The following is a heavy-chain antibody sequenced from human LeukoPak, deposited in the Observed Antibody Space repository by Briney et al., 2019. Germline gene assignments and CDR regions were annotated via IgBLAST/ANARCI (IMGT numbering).Heavy chain of an antibody. Sequence: SQTLSLTCAISGDSVSSNSAAWNWIRQSPSRGLEWLGRTYYRSKWYNDYAVSVKSRITINPDTSKNQFSLQLNSVTPEDTAVYYCARESSSGWYMGSYYYYYMDVWGKGTTVTVSS. D-gene: IGHD6-19*01. J-gene: IGHJ6*03. CDR2: TYYRSKWYN. V-gene: IGHV6-1*01. CDR1: GDSVSSNSAA. CDR3: ARESSSGWYMGSYYYYYMDV.